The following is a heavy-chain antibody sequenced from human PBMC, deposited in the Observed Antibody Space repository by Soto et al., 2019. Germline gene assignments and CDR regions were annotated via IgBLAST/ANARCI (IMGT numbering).Heavy chain of an antibody. J-gene: IGHJ3*02. CDR3: ARTPDI. CDR1: GGSISSGGYS. CDR2: IYHSGST. V-gene: IGHV4-30-2*01. Sequence: SETLYLTCAFSGGSISSGGYSWSWLRQPPGKGLEWIGYIYHSGSTYYNPSLKSRVTISVDRSKNQFSLKLSSVTAADTAVYYCARTPDIWGQGTMVTVSS.